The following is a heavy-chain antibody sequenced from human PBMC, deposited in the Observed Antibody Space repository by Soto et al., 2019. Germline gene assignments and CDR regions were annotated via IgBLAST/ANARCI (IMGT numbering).Heavy chain of an antibody. D-gene: IGHD3-10*01. CDR2: VYYSGST. Sequence: QVRLQESGPGLVKPSETLSLTCVVSGGSISGHYWCWIRQPPGKGLEWIGYVYYSGSTNYNPSLKSRVAMSVDTPKKQFSLKVSSVTAADTAVYYCAITGVDFYFDFWGQGTLVTVSS. CDR3: AITGVDFYFDF. CDR1: GGSISGHY. J-gene: IGHJ4*01. V-gene: IGHV4-59*11.